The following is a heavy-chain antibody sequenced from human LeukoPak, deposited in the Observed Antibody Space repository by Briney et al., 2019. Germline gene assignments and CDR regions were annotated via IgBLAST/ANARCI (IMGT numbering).Heavy chain of an antibody. J-gene: IGHJ4*02. V-gene: IGHV3-23*01. CDR3: AKYIVVVVAATHFDY. D-gene: IGHD2-15*01. CDR2: ISGSGGST. Sequence: GGSLRLSCAASGFTFSSYAVSWVRQAPGKGLEWVSAISGSGGSTYYADSVKGRFTISRDNSKSTLYLQMNSLRAEDTAVYYCAKYIVVVVAATHFDYWGQGTLVTVSS. CDR1: GFTFSSYA.